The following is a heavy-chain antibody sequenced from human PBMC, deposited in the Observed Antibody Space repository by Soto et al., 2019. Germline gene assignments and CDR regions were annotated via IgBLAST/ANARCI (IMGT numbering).Heavy chain of an antibody. CDR1: GGSFSGYY. Sequence: PSETLSLTCAVYGGSFSGYYWSWIRQPPGKGLEWIGEINHSGSTNYNPSLKSRVTISVDTSKNQFSLKLSSVTAADTAVYYCARWGHYSSGYSAHPFDYWGQGTLDTVSS. V-gene: IGHV4-34*01. CDR2: INHSGST. CDR3: ARWGHYSSGYSAHPFDY. J-gene: IGHJ4*02. D-gene: IGHD3-22*01.